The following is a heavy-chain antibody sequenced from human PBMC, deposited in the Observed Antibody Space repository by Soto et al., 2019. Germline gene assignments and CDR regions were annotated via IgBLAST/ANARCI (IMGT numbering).Heavy chain of an antibody. CDR2: IDHSGST. V-gene: IGHV4-38-2*02. CDR3: AREGYYDSSGYSCHDAFDI. J-gene: IGHJ3*02. Sequence: PSETLSLTCAVSVYSISSGYYWGLIRQPPGKGLEWMGSIDHSGSTYYNPSLKSRVTISVDTSKNQFSLKLSSVTAADTAVYYWAREGYYDSSGYSCHDAFDIWGQGTMVTVSS. CDR1: VYSISSGYY. D-gene: IGHD3-22*01.